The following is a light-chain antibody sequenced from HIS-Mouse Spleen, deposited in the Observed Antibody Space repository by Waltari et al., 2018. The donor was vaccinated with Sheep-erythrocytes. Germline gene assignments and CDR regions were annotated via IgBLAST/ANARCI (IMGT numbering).Light chain of an antibody. CDR1: QSISSY. CDR2: AAS. Sequence: DIQMTQSPSSLSASVGDRVTITCRASQSISSYLNLYQQKPGKPPKLLSYAASSLQSGAPSRFSGSGSGTDVALTISTLQPEDFATYECQQSYSTPPTFGGGTKVAIK. CDR3: QQSYSTPPT. V-gene: IGKV1-39*01. J-gene: IGKJ4*01.